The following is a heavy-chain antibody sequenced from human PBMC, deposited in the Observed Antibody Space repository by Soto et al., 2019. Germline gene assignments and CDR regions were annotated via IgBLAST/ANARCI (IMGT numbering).Heavy chain of an antibody. CDR3: ARNVDLVGWFDP. CDR2: FDPEDGET. Sequence: ASVKVSCKVSGYTLTELSMHWVRQAPGKGLEWMGGFDPEDGETIYAQKFQGRVTMTEDTSTDTAYMELNSLRSEDTAVYYCARNVDLVGWFDPWGQSIRVTVSS. V-gene: IGHV1-24*01. CDR1: GYTLTELS. J-gene: IGHJ5*02. D-gene: IGHD4-17*01.